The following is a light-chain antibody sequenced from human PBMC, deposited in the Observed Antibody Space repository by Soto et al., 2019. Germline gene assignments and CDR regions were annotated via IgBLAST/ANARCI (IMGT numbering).Light chain of an antibody. V-gene: IGKV3-20*01. CDR1: QSVSSSY. CDR2: GAS. J-gene: IGKJ1*01. Sequence: EIVLTQSPDTLSLSPGERATLSCRASQSVSSSYLAWYQQKPGQAPRLLIYGASSRATGIPDRFSGSGSGTDFTLTISRLEPGDFAVYYCQQYGSSPPTWTFGQGTKLEIK. CDR3: QQYGSSPPTWT.